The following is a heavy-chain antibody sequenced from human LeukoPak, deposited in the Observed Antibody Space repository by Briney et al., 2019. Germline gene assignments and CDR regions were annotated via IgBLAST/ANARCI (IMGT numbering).Heavy chain of an antibody. J-gene: IGHJ3*02. D-gene: IGHD6-19*01. V-gene: IGHV4-39*07. Sequence: PSETLSLTCTVSGGSIRSSSYYWSWIRHPPGRGLGWFGEINHSGSTNYNPSLKSRVTISVDTSKNQFSLKLSSVTAADTAVYYCARVSIAVAGIGAFDIWGQGTMVTVSS. CDR1: GGSIRSSSYY. CDR3: ARVSIAVAGIGAFDI. CDR2: INHSGST.